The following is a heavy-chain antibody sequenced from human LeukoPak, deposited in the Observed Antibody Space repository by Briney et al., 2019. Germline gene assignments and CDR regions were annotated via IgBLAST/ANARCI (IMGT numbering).Heavy chain of an antibody. Sequence: GGSLRLSCAASGFTFNIYAMTWVRQAPGKGLEWVSDITASGDSTNYADAVKGRFTISRDNSKNTLYLQMNSLRADDTAVYYCAKGRYSGSLLDHWGHGPLVTVSS. V-gene: IGHV3-23*01. D-gene: IGHD1-26*01. CDR1: GFTFNIYA. J-gene: IGHJ1*01. CDR2: ITASGDST. CDR3: AKGRYSGSLLDH.